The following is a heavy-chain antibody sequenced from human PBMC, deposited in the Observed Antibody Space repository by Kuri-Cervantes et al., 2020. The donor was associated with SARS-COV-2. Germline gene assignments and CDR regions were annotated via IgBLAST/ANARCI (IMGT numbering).Heavy chain of an antibody. CDR1: GGSFSDYS. Sequence: SETLSLTCAVYGGSFSDYSWSWIRRPPGKGLEWIGEINHSGSTKYNPSLKSRVTISVDTSKNQFSLKLNSVTAADAAVYYCARRIAAAGKRYYYYGMDVWGQGTTVTVSS. D-gene: IGHD6-13*01. V-gene: IGHV4-34*01. CDR3: ARRIAAAGKRYYYYGMDV. CDR2: INHSGST. J-gene: IGHJ6*02.